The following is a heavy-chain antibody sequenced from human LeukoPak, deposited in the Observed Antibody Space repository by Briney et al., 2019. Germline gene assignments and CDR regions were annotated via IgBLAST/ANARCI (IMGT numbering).Heavy chain of an antibody. J-gene: IGHJ6*02. V-gene: IGHV3-9*01. CDR3: AKDIGSLRPYHYYGMDV. D-gene: IGHD4-17*01. Sequence: GGSLRLSCAASGFTFDDYTMHWVRQAPGKGLEWVSGISWNSGSIGYADSVKGRFTISRDNAKNSLYLQMNSLRAEDTALYYCAKDIGSLRPYHYYGMDVWGQGPTVTVSS. CDR2: ISWNSGSI. CDR1: GFTFDDYT.